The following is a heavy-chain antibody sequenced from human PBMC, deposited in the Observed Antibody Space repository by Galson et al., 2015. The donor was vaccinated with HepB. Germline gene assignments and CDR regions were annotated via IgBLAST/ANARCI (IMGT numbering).Heavy chain of an antibody. V-gene: IGHV3-74*03. CDR1: GFTFSSVW. CDR3: AKGPRSLVGDSGKVNWFDP. J-gene: IGHJ5*02. D-gene: IGHD4-17*01. CDR2: IDRDGTTT. Sequence: SLRLSCAVSGFTFSSVWMHWVRQVPGKGLVWVLRIDRDGTTTTYADSVKGRFTISRDNDRNTLYLQTDSLRAEDTAVYFCAKGPRSLVGDSGKVNWFDPWGQGTLVIVSS.